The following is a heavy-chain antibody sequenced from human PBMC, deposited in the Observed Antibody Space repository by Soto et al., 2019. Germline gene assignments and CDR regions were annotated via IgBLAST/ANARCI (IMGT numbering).Heavy chain of an antibody. J-gene: IGHJ6*03. CDR3: ARNVPWEGVAGTGEVYYYYMDV. Sequence: QVQLQQWGAGLLKPSETLSLTCAVYGGSFSGYYWSWIRQPPGKGLEWIGEINHSGSTNYNPSLKSRVTISVDTSKNQFSLKLSSVTAADTAVYYCARNVPWEGVAGTGEVYYYYMDVWGKGTTVTVSS. CDR2: INHSGST. CDR1: GGSFSGYY. D-gene: IGHD6-19*01. V-gene: IGHV4-34*01.